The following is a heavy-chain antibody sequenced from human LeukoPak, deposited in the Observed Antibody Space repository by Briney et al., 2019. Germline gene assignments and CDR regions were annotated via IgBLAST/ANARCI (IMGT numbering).Heavy chain of an antibody. V-gene: IGHV3-15*01. CDR2: IQSKTDGGTT. CDR1: GFTFSNTW. CDR3: ATLTVRGVINI. Sequence: GGSLRLSCAASGFTFSNTWMTWVRQAPGRGLEWVGRIQSKTDGGTTEYAGPVKGRFTISRDDSKTTLYLQMNSLKTEDTAVYYCATLTVRGVINIWGQGTLVTVSS. D-gene: IGHD3-10*01. J-gene: IGHJ4*02.